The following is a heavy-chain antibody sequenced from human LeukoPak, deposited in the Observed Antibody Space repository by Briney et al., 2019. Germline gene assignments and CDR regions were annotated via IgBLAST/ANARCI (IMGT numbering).Heavy chain of an antibody. D-gene: IGHD3-10*01. CDR2: INAGNGNT. J-gene: IGHJ4*02. Sequence: GASVKVSCKASGYTFSNFAIHWVRQAPGQGLEWMGWINAGNGNTKYSQKFHDRVTITKDASARTAYLEMRSLTSEGTAVYYCARDLKYMVRGVGFHHWGQGTLVTVSS. CDR1: GYTFSNFA. CDR3: ARDLKYMVRGVGFHH. V-gene: IGHV1-3*01.